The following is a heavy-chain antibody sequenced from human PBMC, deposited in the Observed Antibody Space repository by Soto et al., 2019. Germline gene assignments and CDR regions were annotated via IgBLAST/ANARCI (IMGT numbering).Heavy chain of an antibody. D-gene: IGHD2-21*02. CDR1: GGTFNTYI. CDR3: ATVETPGGGPPASPTPQAFVV. CDR2: IIPSFGTA. J-gene: IGHJ3*01. V-gene: IGHV1-69*01. Sequence: QVQLVQSGAEVKKPGSSVKVSCTASGGTFNTYIITWVRQAPGQGLEWMGGIIPSFGTATYAPKFRGRVTITADDSTTTVYMEVSSLRSEDTAVYFCATVETPGGGPPASPTPQAFVVWGQGTEVTFSS.